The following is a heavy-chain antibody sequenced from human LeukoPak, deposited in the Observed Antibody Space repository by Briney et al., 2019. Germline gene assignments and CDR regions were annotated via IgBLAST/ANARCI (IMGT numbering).Heavy chain of an antibody. V-gene: IGHV1-2*06. Sequence: ASVKVSCKASGYTLTGYYMHWVRQAPGQGLEWMGRINPNSGGTNYAQKFQGRVTMTRDTSISTAYMELSRLRSDDTAVYYCARVLAGSGSSEFDYWGQGTLVTVSS. D-gene: IGHD3-10*01. CDR1: GYTLTGYY. J-gene: IGHJ4*02. CDR2: INPNSGGT. CDR3: ARVLAGSGSSEFDY.